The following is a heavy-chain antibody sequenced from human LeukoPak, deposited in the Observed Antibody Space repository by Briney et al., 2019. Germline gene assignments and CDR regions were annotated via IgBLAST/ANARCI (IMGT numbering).Heavy chain of an antibody. J-gene: IGHJ4*02. Sequence: PGGSLRLSCAASGFTFSSYSMNWVRQAPGKGLEWVSSISSSSSYIYYADSVKGRFTISRDNAKNSLYLQMNSLRAEDTAVYYCASADCSSTSRHLGYVDYWGQGTLVTVSS. D-gene: IGHD2-2*01. V-gene: IGHV3-21*01. CDR2: ISSSSSYI. CDR3: ASADCSSTSRHLGYVDY. CDR1: GFTFSSYS.